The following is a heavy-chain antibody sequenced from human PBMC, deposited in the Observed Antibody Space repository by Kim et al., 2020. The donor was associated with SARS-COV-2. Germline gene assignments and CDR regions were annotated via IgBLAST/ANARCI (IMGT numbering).Heavy chain of an antibody. V-gene: IGHV3-23*01. CDR2: ISGSGGST. CDR3: ATRIAAAGTQNEYFQH. J-gene: IGHJ1*01. Sequence: GGSLRLSCAASGFTFSSYAMSWVRQAPGKGLEWVSAISGSGGSTYYADSVKGRFTISRDNSKNTLYLQMNSLRAEDTAVYYCATRIAAAGTQNEYFQHWGQGTLVTVSS. CDR1: GFTFSSYA. D-gene: IGHD6-13*01.